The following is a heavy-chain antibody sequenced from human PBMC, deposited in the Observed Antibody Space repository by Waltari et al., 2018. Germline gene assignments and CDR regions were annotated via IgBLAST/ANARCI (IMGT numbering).Heavy chain of an antibody. V-gene: IGHV3-23*03. CDR3: ACHYWEDEYYFDY. CDR2: IYSGGST. CDR1: GFTFSSYA. J-gene: IGHJ4*02. Sequence: EVQLLESGGGLVQPGGSLRLSCAASGFTFSSYAMSWVRQAPGKGLEWVSVIYSGGSTYYADSVKGRFTISRDNSKNTLYLQMNSLRAEDTAVYYCACHYWEDEYYFDYWGQGTLVIVSS. D-gene: IGHD2-8*02.